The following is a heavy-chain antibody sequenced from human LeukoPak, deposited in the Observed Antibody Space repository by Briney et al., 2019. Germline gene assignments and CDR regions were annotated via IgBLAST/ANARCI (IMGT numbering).Heavy chain of an antibody. CDR2: ISGSGGST. J-gene: IGHJ4*02. Sequence: PGGFLRLSCGASRLTLSTYTMNWVRQAPGKGLEWVSAISGSGGSTYYADSVKGRFTISRDNSKNTLYLQMNSLRAEDTAVYYCAKDRPLGYCSSTSCYFDYWGQGTLVTVSS. D-gene: IGHD2-2*01. CDR1: RLTLSTYT. V-gene: IGHV3-23*01. CDR3: AKDRPLGYCSSTSCYFDY.